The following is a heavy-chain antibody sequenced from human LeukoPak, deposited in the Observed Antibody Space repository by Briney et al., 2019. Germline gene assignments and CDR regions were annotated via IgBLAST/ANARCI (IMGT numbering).Heavy chain of an antibody. V-gene: IGHV3-23*01. CDR3: AQSAGFDP. CDR2: ITAAGDNT. J-gene: IGHJ5*02. Sequence: GGSLRLSCAASGFTFSSYGMHWVRQAPGEGLEWVSTITAAGDNTYYAASVKGRFTISRDNSKNTVYLQISSLRDEDTALYYCAQSAGFDPWGQGTLVTVSS. CDR1: GFTFSSYG.